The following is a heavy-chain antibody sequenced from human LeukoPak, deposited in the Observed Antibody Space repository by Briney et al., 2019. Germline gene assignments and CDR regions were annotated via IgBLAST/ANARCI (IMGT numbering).Heavy chain of an antibody. V-gene: IGHV1-2*06. CDR1: GYTFTSYG. J-gene: IGHJ5*02. D-gene: IGHD2-15*01. CDR3: ASLSVVVAATRDFDP. CDR2: INPNSGGT. Sequence: ASVKVSFKASGYTFTSYGISWVRQAPGQGLEWMGRINPNSGGTNYAQKFQGRVTMTRDTSISTAYMELSRLRSDDTAVYYCASLSVVVAATRDFDPWGQGTLVTVSS.